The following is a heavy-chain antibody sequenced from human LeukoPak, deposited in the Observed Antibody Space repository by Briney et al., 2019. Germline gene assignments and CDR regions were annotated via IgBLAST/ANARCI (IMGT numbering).Heavy chain of an antibody. CDR1: GFTFSNAW. CDR2: IKSKGDGETI. CDR3: TTDLGLTMIRGVIVY. V-gene: IGHV3-15*01. D-gene: IGHD3-10*01. J-gene: IGHJ4*02. Sequence: TGGSLRLSCAASGFTFSNAWMSWVRQAPGKGLEWVGRIKSKGDGETIDNAAPVKGRFTMSRDDSKATLYLQMNSLKAEDTAVYYCTTDLGLTMIRGVIVYWGQGALVTVSS.